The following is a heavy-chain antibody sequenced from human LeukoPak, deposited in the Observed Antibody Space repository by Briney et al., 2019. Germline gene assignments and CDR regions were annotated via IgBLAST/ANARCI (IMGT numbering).Heavy chain of an antibody. CDR1: GFTFNSYA. D-gene: IGHD2-15*01. J-gene: IGHJ4*02. Sequence: GGSLRLSCAASGFTFNSYAMSWVRQGSGKGLEWVSTISGSGANAYYADSVKGRFTISRDNSKSTLYLQMNSLRAEDTAVYYCAKGHRYCTSGNCNSAIDYWGQGTLVTVSS. V-gene: IGHV3-23*01. CDR3: AKGHRYCTSGNCNSAIDY. CDR2: ISGSGANA.